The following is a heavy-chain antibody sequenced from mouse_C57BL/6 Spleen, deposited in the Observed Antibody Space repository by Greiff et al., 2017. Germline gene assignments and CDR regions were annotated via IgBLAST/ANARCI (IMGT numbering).Heavy chain of an antibody. Sequence: EVQLQQSGPELVKPGASVKMSCKASGYTFTDYNMHWVKQSHGKSLEWIGYINPNNGGTSYNQKFKGKATLTVNKSSSTAYMELRSLTSEDSAVYYCLYDYDGAWFAYWGQGTLVTVSA. D-gene: IGHD2-4*01. V-gene: IGHV1-22*01. J-gene: IGHJ3*01. CDR2: INPNNGGT. CDR1: GYTFTDYN. CDR3: LYDYDGAWFAY.